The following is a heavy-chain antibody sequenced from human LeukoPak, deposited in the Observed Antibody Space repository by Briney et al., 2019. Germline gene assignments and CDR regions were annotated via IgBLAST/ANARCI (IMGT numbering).Heavy chain of an antibody. CDR3: ARVVIAANPDAFDI. CDR2: ISSSSSTI. Sequence: PGGSLRFSCAASGFTFSNYNINWVRQAPGKGLEWLSYISSSSSTIYYAHSVKGRFTISRDNAKNSLYLQMNSLRDEDTAVYYCARVVIAANPDAFDIWGQGTMVTVSS. D-gene: IGHD2-15*01. J-gene: IGHJ3*02. CDR1: GFTFSNYN. V-gene: IGHV3-48*02.